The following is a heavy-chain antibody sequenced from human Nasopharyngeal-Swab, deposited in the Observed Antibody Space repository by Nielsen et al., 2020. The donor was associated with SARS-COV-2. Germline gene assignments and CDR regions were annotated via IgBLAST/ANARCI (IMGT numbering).Heavy chain of an antibody. D-gene: IGHD1-26*01. CDR1: GFTFSSYG. CDR2: ISYDGSNK. Sequence: GGSLRLSCAASGFTFSSYGMHWVRQAPGKGLEWVATISYDGSNKYYADSVKGRFTISRDNSKNTLYLQMNSLRAEDTAVYYCARDGGVGATTGLDYWGQGTLVTVSS. CDR3: ARDGGVGATTGLDY. J-gene: IGHJ4*02. V-gene: IGHV3-30*03.